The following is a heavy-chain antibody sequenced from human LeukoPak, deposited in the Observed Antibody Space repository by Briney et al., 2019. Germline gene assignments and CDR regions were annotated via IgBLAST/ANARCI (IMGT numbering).Heavy chain of an antibody. CDR1: GYTFTNYY. CDR2: ISPSGSST. CDR3: ARVRGVPRGYSYGTLGY. Sequence: ASVKVSCKASGYTFTNYYMHWVRQAPGQGLEWMGIISPSGSSTTYAQKFQGRVTMTRDMSTSTVYMELSSLRSEDTAVYYCARVRGVPRGYSYGTLGYWGQGTLVTVSS. D-gene: IGHD5-18*01. V-gene: IGHV1-46*01. J-gene: IGHJ4*02.